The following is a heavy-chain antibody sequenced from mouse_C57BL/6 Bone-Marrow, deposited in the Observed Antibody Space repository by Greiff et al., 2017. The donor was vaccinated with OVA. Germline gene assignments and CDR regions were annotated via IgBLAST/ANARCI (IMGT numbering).Heavy chain of an antibody. CDR3: ARRIASNRAGFAY. J-gene: IGHJ3*01. CDR2: IYTGSGNT. V-gene: IGHV1-84*01. Sequence: VQLQQSGPELVKPGDSVKISCKASGYTFTDYYINWVKQRPGQGLEWIGWIYTGSGNTKYNEKFKGKATLTVDTSSSTAYMQLSSLTSEDSAFYFCARRIASNRAGFAYWGQGTRVTVSA. D-gene: IGHD4-1*01. CDR1: GYTFTDYY.